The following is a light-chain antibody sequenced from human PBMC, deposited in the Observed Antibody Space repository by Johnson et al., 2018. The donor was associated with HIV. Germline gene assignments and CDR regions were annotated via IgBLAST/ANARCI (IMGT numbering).Light chain of an antibody. Sequence: QSVLTQPPSVSAAPGQKVTISCSGSTSKIGNNYVSWYQHLPGAAPKLLIYDNNKRPSGIPDRFSGPRSGTSATLGITGLQTGDEADYYCGTWDTSLGAQYVFGSGTKVTVL. CDR1: TSKIGNNY. CDR3: GTWDTSLGAQYV. J-gene: IGLJ1*01. V-gene: IGLV1-51*01. CDR2: DNN.